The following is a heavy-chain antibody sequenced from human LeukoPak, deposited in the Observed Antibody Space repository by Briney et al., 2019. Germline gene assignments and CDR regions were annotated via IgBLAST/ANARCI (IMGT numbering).Heavy chain of an antibody. V-gene: IGHV4-61*01. D-gene: IGHD3-22*01. CDR1: GGSVNSGSYY. J-gene: IGHJ4*02. CDR3: ARMSGRESSGYYLDY. Sequence: SETLSLTCTVSGGSVNSGSYYWNWIRQPPGKGLEWIGYIYYSGSTNYNPSLKSRVTISVDTSKNQFSLKLSSVTAADTAVYYCARMSGRESSGYYLDYWGQGTLVTVSS. CDR2: IYYSGST.